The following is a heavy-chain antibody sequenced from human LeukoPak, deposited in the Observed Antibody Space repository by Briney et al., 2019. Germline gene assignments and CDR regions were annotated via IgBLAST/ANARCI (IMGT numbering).Heavy chain of an antibody. Sequence: GGSLRLSCAGSGFTFSNYGMHWVRQAPGKGLDWGAAISDDGGKKNYADSVKGRFTISRDNSKNKLYLQLNSLRAEDKAVDFCAKDGSSCCRGNCPLDYWGQATLVTVSS. CDR1: GFTFSNYG. V-gene: IGHV3-30*18. D-gene: IGHD2-21*02. J-gene: IGHJ4*02. CDR2: ISDDGGKK. CDR3: AKDGSSCCRGNCPLDY.